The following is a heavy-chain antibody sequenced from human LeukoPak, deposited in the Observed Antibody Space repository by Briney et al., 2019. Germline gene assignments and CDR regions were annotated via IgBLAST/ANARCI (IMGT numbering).Heavy chain of an antibody. CDR3: AREYSPPVVEGSHGLDY. CDR2: INPSGGST. CDR1: GYTFTSYY. D-gene: IGHD1-26*01. V-gene: IGHV1-46*01. J-gene: IGHJ4*02. Sequence: ASVKVSCKASGYTFTSYYMHWVRQAPGQGLEWMGIINPSGGSTSYAQKFQGRVTMTRDMSTSTVYMELSSLRSEDTAVYYCAREYSPPVVEGSHGLDYWGQGTLVTVSS.